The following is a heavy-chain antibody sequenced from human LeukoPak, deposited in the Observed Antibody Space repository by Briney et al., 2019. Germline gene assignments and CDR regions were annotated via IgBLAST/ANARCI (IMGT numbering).Heavy chain of an antibody. V-gene: IGHV3-9*01. CDR3: AKGYCSSISCHADY. CDR2: ISWNRGSI. J-gene: IGHJ4*02. D-gene: IGHD2-2*01. CDR1: GFTFDDYA. Sequence: PGGSLRLSCAASGFTFDDYAMHWVSQAPGKGLEWVSGISWNRGSIGYADSVKGRFTISRDNAKMSLYLQMNSLRAEDTALYYCAKGYCSSISCHADYWGQGTLVTASS.